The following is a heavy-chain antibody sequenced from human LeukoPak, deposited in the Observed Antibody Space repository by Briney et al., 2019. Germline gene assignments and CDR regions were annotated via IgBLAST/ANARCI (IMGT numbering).Heavy chain of an antibody. CDR2: IDPSDSYT. CDR3: ARGQYYFGLGSS. J-gene: IGHJ5*02. Sequence: GESLRISCKASGYSFTSYWISWVRQMPGKGLEWMGKIDPSDSYTNYSPSFQGLVTISADKSVSTAYLQWSSLKATDTAIYYCARGQYYFGLGSSWGQGTLVTVSS. V-gene: IGHV5-10-1*01. CDR1: GYSFTSYW. D-gene: IGHD3-10*01.